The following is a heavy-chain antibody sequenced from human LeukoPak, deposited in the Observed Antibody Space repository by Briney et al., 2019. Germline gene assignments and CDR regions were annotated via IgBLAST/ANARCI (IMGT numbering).Heavy chain of an antibody. Sequence: GGALMLSCVASGITFSSYGMHWVRQVPGKGLEWVAFIRGDGTSQYYVDSVKGRFFISRDNSKKPLYLQIDSLRAEDTAVYYCAAPNDFWNGYDYYMDVWGKGTTVSVSS. CDR3: AAPNDFWNGYDYYMDV. CDR1: GITFSSYG. CDR2: IRGDGTSQ. V-gene: IGHV3-30*02. D-gene: IGHD3-3*01. J-gene: IGHJ6*03.